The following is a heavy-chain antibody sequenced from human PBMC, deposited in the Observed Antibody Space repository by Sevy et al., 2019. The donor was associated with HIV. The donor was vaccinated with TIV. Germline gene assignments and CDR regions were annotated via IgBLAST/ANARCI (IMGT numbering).Heavy chain of an antibody. Sequence: ASVKVSCKASGYTFTSYGFSWVRQAPGQGLEWMGWISAYNDNTNYAPKLQGRVTMTTDTSTSTAYMELRSLRSDDTAVYYCARGRNDYSSMGELSYYYYYMDVWGKGTTVTVSS. CDR3: ARGRNDYSSMGELSYYYYYMDV. J-gene: IGHJ6*03. D-gene: IGHD3-16*01. V-gene: IGHV1-18*01. CDR1: GYTFTSYG. CDR2: ISAYNDNT.